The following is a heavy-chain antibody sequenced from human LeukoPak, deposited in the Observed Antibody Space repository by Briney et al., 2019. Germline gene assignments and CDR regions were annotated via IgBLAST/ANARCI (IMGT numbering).Heavy chain of an antibody. CDR2: IYHSVST. Sequence: SETLSLTCTVSGYSISSGFYWGWIRQPPGKGLEWIGSIYHSVSTYYNPSLKSRVTISVDTSKNQFSLKLSSVTAADTAVYYCARDPDYGDYVGYWGQGTLVTVSS. D-gene: IGHD4-17*01. J-gene: IGHJ4*02. V-gene: IGHV4-38-2*02. CDR1: GYSISSGFY. CDR3: ARDPDYGDYVGY.